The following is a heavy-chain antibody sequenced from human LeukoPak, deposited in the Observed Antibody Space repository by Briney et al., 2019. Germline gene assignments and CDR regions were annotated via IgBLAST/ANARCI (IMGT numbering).Heavy chain of an antibody. Sequence: GGSLRLSCAASGFTFSSYAMSWVRQAPGKGLEWVSAISGSGGSTYYADSVKGRFTISRDNSKNTLYLQMNSLRAEDTAVYYCAKDLTYYYDSSGYYWFDPWGQGTLVTVSS. CDR3: AKDLTYYYDSSGYYWFDP. V-gene: IGHV3-23*01. D-gene: IGHD3-22*01. J-gene: IGHJ5*02. CDR1: GFTFSSYA. CDR2: ISGSGGST.